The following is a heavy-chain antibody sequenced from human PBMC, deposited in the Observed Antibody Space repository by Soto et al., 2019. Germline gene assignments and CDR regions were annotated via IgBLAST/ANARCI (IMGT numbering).Heavy chain of an antibody. J-gene: IGHJ5*02. CDR3: ARGAGSHSSYYNWFDP. CDR1: GYTFTSYD. CDR2: MNPSNSNT. V-gene: IGHV1-8*01. Sequence: QVQLVQSGAEVKKAGASVKVSCKASGYTFTSYDINWMRQATGQGLEWMGWMNPSNSNTGSAQKFQGRLTMTMDTSISTADMELSSLRSEDTAVYYCARGAGSHSSYYNWFDPWGQGTLVTVSS. D-gene: IGHD2-2*01.